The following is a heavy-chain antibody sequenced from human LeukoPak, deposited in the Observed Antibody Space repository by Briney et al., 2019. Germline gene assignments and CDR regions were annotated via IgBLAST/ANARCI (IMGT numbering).Heavy chain of an antibody. Sequence: GGSLRLSCAASGFTFSSYWMSWVRQAPGKGLEWVANIKQDGSEKYYVDSVKGRFTISRDNAKNSLYLQMNSLRAEDTAVYYCARRVGAYSHPYDYWGQGTLVTVSS. D-gene: IGHD4/OR15-4a*01. J-gene: IGHJ4*02. V-gene: IGHV3-7*03. CDR3: ARRVGAYSHPYDY. CDR2: IKQDGSEK. CDR1: GFTFSSYW.